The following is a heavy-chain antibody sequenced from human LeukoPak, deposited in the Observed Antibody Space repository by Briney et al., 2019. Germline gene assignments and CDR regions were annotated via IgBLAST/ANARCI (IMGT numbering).Heavy chain of an antibody. V-gene: IGHV4-59*01. Sequence: SETLSLTCTVSGGSISSYYWTWIRQPPGKGLEWIGYISYSGSTNYNPSLKSRVTISVDTSKNQFSLKLSSVTAADTAVYYCASRSRGSSGWTTFDYWGQGTLVTVPS. D-gene: IGHD6-19*01. J-gene: IGHJ4*02. CDR3: ASRSRGSSGWTTFDY. CDR1: GGSISSYY. CDR2: ISYSGST.